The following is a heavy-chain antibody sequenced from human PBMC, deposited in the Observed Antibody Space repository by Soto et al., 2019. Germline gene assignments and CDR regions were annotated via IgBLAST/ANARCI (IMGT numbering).Heavy chain of an antibody. V-gene: IGHV1-69*13. J-gene: IGHJ6*02. CDR2: IIPIFGTA. D-gene: IGHD1-26*01. CDR3: ARDNGVRDSRSYLYLRYYYYYGMDV. Sequence: GASVKVSCKAPGGTFSSYAISWVRQAPGQGLEWMGGIIPIFGTANYAQKFQGRVTITADESTSTAYMELSSLRSEDTAVYYCARDNGVRDSRSYLYLRYYYYYGMDVWGQGTTVTVSS. CDR1: GGTFSSYA.